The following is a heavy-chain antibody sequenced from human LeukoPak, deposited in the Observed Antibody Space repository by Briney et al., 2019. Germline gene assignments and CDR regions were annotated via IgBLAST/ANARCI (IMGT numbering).Heavy chain of an antibody. CDR3: ARDLRDFWSGYYLFDC. J-gene: IGHJ4*02. CDR2: IRSKAYGGTT. Sequence: GGSVRLSCTASGFTFGDYAMSWVRQAPGEELEWVGFIRSKAYGGTTEYAASVKGSITISRDDSKSITLLQMHSLKTADKAVYYCARDLRDFWSGYYLFDCWGEGTLVTAS. V-gene: IGHV3-49*04. CDR1: GFTFGDYA. D-gene: IGHD3-3*01.